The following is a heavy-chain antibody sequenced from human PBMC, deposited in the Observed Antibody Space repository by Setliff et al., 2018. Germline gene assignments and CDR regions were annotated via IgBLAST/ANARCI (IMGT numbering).Heavy chain of an antibody. CDR3: ARGGIYNYVCSAYFDL. CDR2: INPKSGGA. CDR1: GYTFSDYY. D-gene: IGHD3-22*01. V-gene: IGHV1-2*02. Sequence: ASVKVSCKASGYTFSDYYMYWVRQAPGQGLEWMGWINPKSGGAHYAQKFRGRVTMSRETSISTDYMELSRLTSDDTAVYYCARGGIYNYVCSAYFDLWGQGSMVTVSS. J-gene: IGHJ3*01.